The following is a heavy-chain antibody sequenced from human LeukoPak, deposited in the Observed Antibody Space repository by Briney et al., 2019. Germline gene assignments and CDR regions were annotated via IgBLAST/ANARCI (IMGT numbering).Heavy chain of an antibody. CDR3: ARDSSPNYDILTGYYNVINYYYYMDV. Sequence: GASVKVSCKASGYTFTGYYMHWVRQAPGQGLEWMGWINPNSGGTNYAQTFQGRVTMTRDTSISTAYMELSRLRSDDTAVYYCARDSSPNYDILTGYYNVINYYYYMDVWGKGTTVTVSS. CDR2: INPNSGGT. CDR1: GYTFTGYY. J-gene: IGHJ6*03. V-gene: IGHV1-2*02. D-gene: IGHD3-9*01.